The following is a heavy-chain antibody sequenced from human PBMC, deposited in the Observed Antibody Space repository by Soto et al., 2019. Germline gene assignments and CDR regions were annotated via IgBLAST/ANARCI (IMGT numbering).Heavy chain of an antibody. CDR3: ARDRLTGTPGGAVYYYYGMDG. V-gene: IGHV1-46*01. D-gene: IGHD1-1*01. CDR2: INPSGGST. CDR1: GYTFTSYY. J-gene: IGHJ6*02. Sequence: GASVNVSCKSSGYTFTSYYIHWVRHAPGQGLECMGIINPSGGSTIYALKFQGRVTNTRDTSTSTDYVELSRLRSEYKDVYYCARDRLTGTPGGAVYYYYGMDGCGQVTTVIFSS.